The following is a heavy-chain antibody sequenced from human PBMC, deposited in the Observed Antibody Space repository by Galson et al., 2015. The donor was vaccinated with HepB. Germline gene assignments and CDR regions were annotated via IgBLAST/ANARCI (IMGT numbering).Heavy chain of an antibody. J-gene: IGHJ4*02. D-gene: IGHD6-13*01. CDR2: VASIGGTST. CDR3: ARSTPQTFASSDC. Sequence: SLRLSCAASGFTFANYAMHWVRQGPGKGLEWVSSVASIGGTSTFYADSVKGRFTISRDNPKNMLYLEMNSLRAEDTAVYYCARSTPQTFASSDCWGQGTLVTVSS. CDR1: GFTFANYA. V-gene: IGHV3-23*01.